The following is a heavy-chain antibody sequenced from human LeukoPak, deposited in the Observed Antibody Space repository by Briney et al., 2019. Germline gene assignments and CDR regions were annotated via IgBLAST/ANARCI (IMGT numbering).Heavy chain of an antibody. J-gene: IGHJ4*02. Sequence: GESLKISCKGSGYSFISHWIGWVRQMPGKGLEWMGIIYPGDSDIRYSPSFQGQVTISADKSISTAYLQWSSLKASDTAMYYCARSRYYPLGYFDYWGQGTLVTVSS. CDR1: GYSFISHW. D-gene: IGHD1-26*01. V-gene: IGHV5-51*01. CDR2: IYPGDSDI. CDR3: ARSRYYPLGYFDY.